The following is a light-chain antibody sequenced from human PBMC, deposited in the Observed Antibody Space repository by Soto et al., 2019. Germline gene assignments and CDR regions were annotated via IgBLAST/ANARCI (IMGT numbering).Light chain of an antibody. J-gene: IGKJ2*01. V-gene: IGKV3-20*01. CDR3: HQYEEWLTA. Sequence: EIVLTQSPATLSLSPGERAILSCRASQSVRSRYLAWYQQKPGQAPILLIYDASTRATGIPDRFSGSGSGTDFTLTISRLEPEDFAVYYCHQYEEWLTAFGQGTKLEIK. CDR1: QSVRSRY. CDR2: DAS.